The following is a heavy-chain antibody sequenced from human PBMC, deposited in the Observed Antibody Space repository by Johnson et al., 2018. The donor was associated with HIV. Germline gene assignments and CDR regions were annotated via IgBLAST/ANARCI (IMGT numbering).Heavy chain of an antibody. Sequence: VQLVESGGGLVQPGGSLRLSCVASGFTVSGNYMNWVRQAPGKGLEWVSVVYSGGSTYYADSVKGRFTISRDNSKNTLYLQMNSLRAEDTALYYCAKDMGYSSFGYGFDIWGQGTMVTVSS. CDR3: AKDMGYSSFGYGFDI. CDR2: VYSGGST. J-gene: IGHJ3*02. D-gene: IGHD6-13*01. CDR1: GFTVSGNY. V-gene: IGHV3-66*02.